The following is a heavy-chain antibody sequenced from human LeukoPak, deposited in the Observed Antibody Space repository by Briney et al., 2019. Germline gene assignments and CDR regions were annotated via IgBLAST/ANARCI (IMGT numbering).Heavy chain of an antibody. CDR1: GFTFSSYG. CDR3: ARGRPPGYYGSGSYPYYYYGMDV. D-gene: IGHD3-10*01. Sequence: GGSLRLSCAASGFTFSSYGMHWVRQAPGKGLEWVAVIWYDGSSKYYADSVKGRFTISRDNSKNTLYLQMNSLRAEDTAVYYCARGRPPGYYGSGSYPYYYYGMDVWGQGTTVTVSS. CDR2: IWYDGSSK. V-gene: IGHV3-33*01. J-gene: IGHJ6*02.